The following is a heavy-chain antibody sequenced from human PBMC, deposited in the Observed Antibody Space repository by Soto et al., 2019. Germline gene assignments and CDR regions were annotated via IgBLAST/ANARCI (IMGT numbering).Heavy chain of an antibody. V-gene: IGHV1-2*04. CDR1: GYTFTGYY. D-gene: IGHD2-15*01. Sequence: ASVKVSCKASGYTFTGYYMHWVRQAPGQGLEWMGWINPNSGGTNYAQKFQGWVTMTRDTSISTAYMELSRLRSDDTAVYYCAKVPRYCSGGSCYGGYFDYWGQGALVTVSS. CDR2: INPNSGGT. J-gene: IGHJ4*02. CDR3: AKVPRYCSGGSCYGGYFDY.